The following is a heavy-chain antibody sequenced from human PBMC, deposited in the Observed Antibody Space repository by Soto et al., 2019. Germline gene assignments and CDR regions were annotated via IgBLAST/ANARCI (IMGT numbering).Heavy chain of an antibody. V-gene: IGHV3-23*01. CDR2: ISGSGGST. CDR3: AKGYGDYYYYYGMDV. J-gene: IGHJ6*02. Sequence: VRLSCAASGVTFSSHAMIWVRQAPLKGLEWVSAISGSGGSTYYADSVKGRFTISRDNSKNTLYLQMNSLRAEDTAVYYCAKGYGDYYYYYGMDVWGQGTTVTVSS. D-gene: IGHD1-20*01. CDR1: GVTFSSHA.